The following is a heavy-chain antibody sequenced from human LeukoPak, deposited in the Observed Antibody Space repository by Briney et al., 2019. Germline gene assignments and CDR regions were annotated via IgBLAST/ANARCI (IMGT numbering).Heavy chain of an antibody. CDR2: IYYSGST. CDR1: GGSISSYY. Sequence: SETLSLTCTVSGGSISSYYWSWIRQPPRKGLEWIGYIYYSGSTNYNPSLKSRVTISVDTSKNQFSLKLSSVTAADTAVYYCARSAGYYDFWSGYYRGYYFDYWGQGTLVTVSS. J-gene: IGHJ4*02. D-gene: IGHD3-3*01. V-gene: IGHV4-59*01. CDR3: ARSAGYYDFWSGYYRGYYFDY.